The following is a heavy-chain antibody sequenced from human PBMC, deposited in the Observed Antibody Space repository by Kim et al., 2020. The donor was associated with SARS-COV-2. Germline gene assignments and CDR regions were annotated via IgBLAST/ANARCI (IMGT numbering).Heavy chain of an antibody. J-gene: IGHJ3*02. Sequence: SETLSLTCAVSGGSFSGYYWSWIRQPPGKGLEWIGEINHSGSTNYNPSLKSRVTISVDTSKNQFSVKLSSVTAADTAVYYCARGPTSAAFAIWGQGTMVTVSS. CDR2: INHSGST. V-gene: IGHV4-34*01. CDR1: GGSFSGYY. CDR3: ARGPTSAAFAI.